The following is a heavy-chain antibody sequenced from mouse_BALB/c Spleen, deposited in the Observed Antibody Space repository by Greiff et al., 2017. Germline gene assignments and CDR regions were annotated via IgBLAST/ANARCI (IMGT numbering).Heavy chain of an antibody. V-gene: IGHV5-12-1*01. Sequence: EVKLVESGGGLVKPGGSLKLSCAASGFSFSSYDMSWVRQTPEKRLEWVAYISSGGGSTYYPDTVKGRFTISRDNAKNTLYLQMSSLKSEETAMYYCAREITTVGGMDYWGQGTSVTVSS. CDR2: ISSGGGST. D-gene: IGHD1-1*01. J-gene: IGHJ4*01. CDR1: GFSFSSYD. CDR3: AREITTVGGMDY.